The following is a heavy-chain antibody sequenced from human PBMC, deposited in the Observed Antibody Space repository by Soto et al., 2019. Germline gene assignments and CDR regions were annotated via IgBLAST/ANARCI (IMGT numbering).Heavy chain of an antibody. D-gene: IGHD2-2*01. CDR3: AAGGHCSSTSCYYYFDY. CDR2: IIPIVGTA. V-gene: IGHV1-69*01. CDR1: GGTFSSYA. J-gene: IGHJ4*02. Sequence: QVQLVQSGAEVKKPGSSVKVSCKASGGTFSSYAISWERQAPGQGLEWMGGIIPIVGTANYAQKFQGRVTITADESTSTAYMELSSLRSEDTAVYYCAAGGHCSSTSCYYYFDYWGQGTLVTVSS.